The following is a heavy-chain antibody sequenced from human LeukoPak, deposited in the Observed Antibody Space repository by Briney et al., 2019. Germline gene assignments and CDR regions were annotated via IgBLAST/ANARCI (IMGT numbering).Heavy chain of an antibody. J-gene: IGHJ5*02. CDR1: GYTLTSYY. D-gene: IGHD6-13*01. Sequence: GASVKVSCKASGYTLTSYYMHWVRQAPGQGLEWMGIINPSGGSTSYAQKFQGRVTMTRDTSTSTVYMELSSLRSEDTAVYYCARAPMIAAAGTKGFDPWGQGTLVTVSS. CDR3: ARAPMIAAAGTKGFDP. CDR2: INPSGGST. V-gene: IGHV1-46*01.